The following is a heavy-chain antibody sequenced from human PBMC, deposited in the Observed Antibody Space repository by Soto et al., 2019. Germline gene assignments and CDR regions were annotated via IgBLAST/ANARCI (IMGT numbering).Heavy chain of an antibody. D-gene: IGHD3-10*01. V-gene: IGHV3-23*01. CDR1: GFSFSSYA. Sequence: EVQLLESGGGLAQPGGSLRLSCAASGFSFSSYAMSWVRQAPGKGLEWVSVISGSGGTTHYADSVKGRFTISRDNSKNTLYLQMNSLRAEDTALYYCPSRQSAGRIFDYWGQGTLVTVSS. CDR2: ISGSGGTT. J-gene: IGHJ4*02. CDR3: PSRQSAGRIFDY.